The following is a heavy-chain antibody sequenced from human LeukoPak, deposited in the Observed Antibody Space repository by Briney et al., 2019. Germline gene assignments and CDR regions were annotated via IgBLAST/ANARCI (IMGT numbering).Heavy chain of an antibody. V-gene: IGHV1-69*01. CDR2: IIPIFGTA. CDR3: ASSGYSSSWYYFDY. J-gene: IGHJ4*02. CDR1: EGTFSSYA. D-gene: IGHD6-13*01. Sequence: SVKVSCKASEGTFSSYAISWVRQAPGQGLEWMGGIIPIFGTANYAQKFQGRVTITADESTSTAYMELSSLRSEDTAVYYCASSGYSSSWYYFDYWGQGTLVTVSS.